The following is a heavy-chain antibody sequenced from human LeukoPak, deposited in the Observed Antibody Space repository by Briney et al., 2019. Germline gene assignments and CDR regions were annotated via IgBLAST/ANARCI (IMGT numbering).Heavy chain of an antibody. CDR1: GFTFSSYG. CDR2: IWYDGSNK. CDR3: ARDPSSWSSSWNDY. J-gene: IGHJ4*02. V-gene: IGHV3-33*01. D-gene: IGHD6-13*01. Sequence: GGSLRLSCAASGFTFSSYGMHWVRQAPGKGLEWVAVIWYDGSNKYYADSVKGRFTISRDNSKNTLYLQMNSLRAEDTAVYYCARDPSSWSSSWNDYWGQGTLATVS.